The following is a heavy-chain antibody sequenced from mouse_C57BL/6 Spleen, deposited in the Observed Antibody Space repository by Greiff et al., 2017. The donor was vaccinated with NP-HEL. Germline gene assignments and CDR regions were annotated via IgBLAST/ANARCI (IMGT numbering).Heavy chain of an antibody. J-gene: IGHJ4*01. V-gene: IGHV1-59*01. CDR3: ARATRYAMDY. Sequence: QVQLQQPGAELVRPGTSVKLSCKASGYTFTSYWMHWVKQRPGQGLEWIGVIDPSDSYTNYNQKFKGKATLTVDTSSSTAYMQLSSLTSEVSAVYYCARATRYAMDYWGQGTSVTVSS. CDR1: GYTFTSYW. CDR2: IDPSDSYT. D-gene: IGHD1-1*01.